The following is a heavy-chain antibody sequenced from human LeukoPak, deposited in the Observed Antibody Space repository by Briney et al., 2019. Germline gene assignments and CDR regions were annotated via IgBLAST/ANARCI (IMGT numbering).Heavy chain of an antibody. Sequence: KSGGSLRLSCAASGFTFSNAWMSWVRQAPGKGLEWVGRIKSKTDGGTTDYAAPVKGRFTISRDDSKNTLYLQMNSLKTEDTAVYYCTTFGYSYGPTWGYYYYYGMDVWGQETTVTVSS. D-gene: IGHD5-18*01. CDR2: IKSKTDGGTT. J-gene: IGHJ6*02. CDR3: TTFGYSYGPTWGYYYYYGMDV. CDR1: GFTFSNAW. V-gene: IGHV3-15*01.